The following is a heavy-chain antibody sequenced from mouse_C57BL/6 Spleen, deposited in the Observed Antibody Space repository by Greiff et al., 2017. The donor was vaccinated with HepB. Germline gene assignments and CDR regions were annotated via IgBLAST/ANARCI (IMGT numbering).Heavy chain of an antibody. Sequence: EVKLVESGAGLVKPGGSLKLSCAASGFTFSSYAMSWVRQTPEKRLEWVAYISSGGDYIYYADTVKGRFTISRDNARNTLYLQMSSLKSEDTAMYYCTRDLKHYYAMDYWGQGTSVTVSS. CDR3: TRDLKHYYAMDY. CDR2: ISSGGDYI. CDR1: GFTFSSYA. V-gene: IGHV5-9-1*02. J-gene: IGHJ4*01.